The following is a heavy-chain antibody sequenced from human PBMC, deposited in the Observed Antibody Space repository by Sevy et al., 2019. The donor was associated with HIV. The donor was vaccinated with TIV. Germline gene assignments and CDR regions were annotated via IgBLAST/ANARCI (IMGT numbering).Heavy chain of an antibody. Sequence: SETLSLTCTVSGDSISGYYWSWIRQPPGKGLEWIGYFFYSGSTNYNPSLKSRVTISVDTTRNQVSLKVRSVTAADTAVYYCARGIAAPRGMDVWGQGTKVTVSS. V-gene: IGHV4-59*01. J-gene: IGHJ6*02. CDR1: GDSISGYY. CDR3: ARGIAAPRGMDV. CDR2: FFYSGST. D-gene: IGHD6-13*01.